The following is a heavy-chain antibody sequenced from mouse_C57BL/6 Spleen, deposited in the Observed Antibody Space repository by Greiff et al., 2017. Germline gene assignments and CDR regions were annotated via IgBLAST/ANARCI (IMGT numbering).Heavy chain of an antibody. J-gene: IGHJ2*01. Sequence: VQLQQPGAELVKPGASVKLSCKASGYTFTSYWMQWVKQRPGQGLEWIGEIDPSDSYTNYNQKFKGKATLTVDTSSSTAYMQLSSLTSEDSAVYYCARGGSYYGSSFDYWGQGTTLTVSS. CDR3: ARGGSYYGSSFDY. V-gene: IGHV1-50*01. CDR2: IDPSDSYT. D-gene: IGHD1-1*01. CDR1: GYTFTSYW.